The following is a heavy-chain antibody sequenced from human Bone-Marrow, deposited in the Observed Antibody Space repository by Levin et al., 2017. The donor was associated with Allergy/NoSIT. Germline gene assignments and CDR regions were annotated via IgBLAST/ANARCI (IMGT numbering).Heavy chain of an antibody. CDR2: ISSSGSTI. CDR3: ARWGVLWEPGGFQH. CDR1: GFTFSSYE. D-gene: IGHD1-26*01. J-gene: IGHJ1*01. Sequence: GGSLRLSCAASGFTFSSYEMNWVRQAPGKGLEWVSYISSSGSTIYYADSVKGRFTISRDNAKNSLYLQMNSLRAEDTAVYYCARWGVLWEPGGFQHWGQGTLVTVSS. V-gene: IGHV3-48*03.